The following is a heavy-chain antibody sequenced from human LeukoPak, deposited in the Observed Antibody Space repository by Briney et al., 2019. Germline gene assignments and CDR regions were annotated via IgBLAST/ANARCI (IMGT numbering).Heavy chain of an antibody. V-gene: IGHV3-66*01. CDR3: ARSYSGSYQGWFDP. CDR1: GFTVSSNY. J-gene: IGHJ5*02. D-gene: IGHD1-26*01. Sequence: GGSLRLSCAASGFTVSSNYMSWVRHAPGKGLEWVSVIYSGGSTYYADSVKGRFTISRDNSKNTLYLQMNSLRAEDTAVYCCARSYSGSYQGWFDPWGQGTLVTVSS. CDR2: IYSGGST.